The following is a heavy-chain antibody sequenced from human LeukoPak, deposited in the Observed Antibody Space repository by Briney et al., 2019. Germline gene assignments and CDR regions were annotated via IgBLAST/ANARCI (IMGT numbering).Heavy chain of an antibody. D-gene: IGHD2-15*01. CDR3: ATHRRSSQYYFGY. V-gene: IGHV3-21*01. CDR1: GFTFDDYT. CDR2: ISSRNTYI. Sequence: GGSLRLSCAASGFTFDDYTMNWVRQVPGKGLEWVSSISSRNTYIYYADSVKGRFTISRDNAKSSLNLQMDSLRAEDTAVYYCATHRRSSQYYFGYWGQGTLAIVSS. J-gene: IGHJ4*02.